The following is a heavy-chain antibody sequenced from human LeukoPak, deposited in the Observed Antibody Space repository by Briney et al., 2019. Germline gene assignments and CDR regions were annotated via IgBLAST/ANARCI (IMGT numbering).Heavy chain of an antibody. CDR1: GFTFFSYA. CDR3: ARDSSGWSYFDL. V-gene: IGHV3-64*01. D-gene: IGHD6-19*01. J-gene: IGHJ4*02. Sequence: GGSLRLSCAASGFTFFSYAMHWVRQAPGKVLEYVSGISSNGGATYYANSVKGIFIIFRYNSKSILYLQMGSLRAEDKAVYYCARDSSGWSYFDLWGQGTLVTVS. CDR2: ISSNGGAT.